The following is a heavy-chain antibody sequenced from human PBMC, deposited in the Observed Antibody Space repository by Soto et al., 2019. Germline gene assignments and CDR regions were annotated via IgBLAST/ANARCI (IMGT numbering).Heavy chain of an antibody. J-gene: IGHJ4*02. CDR2: ISSSSSYT. CDR3: ARETPGGYSIDY. D-gene: IGHD5-18*01. V-gene: IGHV3-11*05. CDR1: GFTFSDYY. Sequence: GGSLRLSCAASGFTFSDYYMSWIRQAPGKGLEWVSYISSSSSYTNYADSVKGRFTTSRDNAKNSLYLQMNSLRAEDTAVYYCARETPGGYSIDYWGQGTLVTVSS.